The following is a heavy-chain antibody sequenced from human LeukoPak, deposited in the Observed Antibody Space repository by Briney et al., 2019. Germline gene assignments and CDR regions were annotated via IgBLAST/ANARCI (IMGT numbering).Heavy chain of an antibody. CDR1: GFTFSNYA. Sequence: GGSLRLSCAASGFTFSNYAMTWVRQAPGKGLEWVSALSDSGASKYYADSVKGRFTISRDNAKNSLYLQMNSLRGEDTAVYYCAREPVTGSVYWGQGTLVTVSS. J-gene: IGHJ4*02. D-gene: IGHD4-17*01. CDR3: AREPVTGSVY. CDR2: LSDSGASK. V-gene: IGHV3-23*01.